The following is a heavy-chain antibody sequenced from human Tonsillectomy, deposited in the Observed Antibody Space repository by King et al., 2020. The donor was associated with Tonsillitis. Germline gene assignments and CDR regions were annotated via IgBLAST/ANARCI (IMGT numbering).Heavy chain of an antibody. D-gene: IGHD3-22*01. CDR3: ARERDYYDRRGFDY. Sequence: VQLQESGPGLVKPSETLSLTCTVSGGSVSSDSYYWSWIRQPPGKGLEWIGYIYYSGSTNYNPSLKSRVTISVDTSKNQFSLKLSSVTAADTAVYYCARERDYYDRRGFDYWGQGTLVTVSS. J-gene: IGHJ4*02. CDR1: GGSVSSDSYY. V-gene: IGHV4-61*01. CDR2: IYYSGST.